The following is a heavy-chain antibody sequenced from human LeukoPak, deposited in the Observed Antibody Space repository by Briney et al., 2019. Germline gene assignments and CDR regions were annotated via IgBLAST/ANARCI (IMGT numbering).Heavy chain of an antibody. D-gene: IGHD2-2*01. J-gene: IGHJ6*03. CDR3: ARGRGAMYYYYYMDV. CDR1: GGTFSSYA. Sequence: ASVKVSCKASGGTFSSYAISWVRQTPGQGLEWMGGIIPIFGTANYAQKFQGRVTITTDESTSTAYMELSSLRSEDTAVYYCARGRGAMYYYYYMDVWGKGTTVTVSS. V-gene: IGHV1-69*05. CDR2: IIPIFGTA.